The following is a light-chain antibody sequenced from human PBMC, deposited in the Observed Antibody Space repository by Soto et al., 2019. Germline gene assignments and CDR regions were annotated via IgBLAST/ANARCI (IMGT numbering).Light chain of an antibody. Sequence: QSALTQPRSVSGSPGQSVTISCTGTSSDVGGYNYVSWYQQHPGKAPKLMIYDVSKRPSGVPDRFSGSKSGNTESLTISGLQAEDEADYYCCSYAGSVVFGGGTKLTAL. CDR1: SSDVGGYNY. J-gene: IGLJ2*01. CDR3: CSYAGSVV. CDR2: DVS. V-gene: IGLV2-11*01.